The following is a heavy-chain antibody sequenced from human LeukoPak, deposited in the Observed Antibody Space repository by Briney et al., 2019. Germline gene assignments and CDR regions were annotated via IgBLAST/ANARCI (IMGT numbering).Heavy chain of an antibody. J-gene: IGHJ4*02. CDR1: GFTFDNYA. V-gene: IGHV3-9*03. D-gene: IGHD3-22*01. Sequence: PAGGSLRLPCAASGFTFDNYAMHWVRKAPGKRLEWVSGISWNSGSIGYADSVKGRFTISRDNAKNSLYLQMNSLRAEDMALYYCAKDIRHYDSSGCDYWGQGTLVTVSS. CDR2: ISWNSGSI. CDR3: AKDIRHYDSSGCDY.